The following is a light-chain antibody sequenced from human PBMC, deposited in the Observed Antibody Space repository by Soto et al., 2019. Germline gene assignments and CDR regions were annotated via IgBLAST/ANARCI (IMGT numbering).Light chain of an antibody. CDR1: SSDVGTYNY. Sequence: QSALTQPASVSGSPGQSITISCTGTSSDVGTYNYVSWYQHRPGKAPKLMIYDVSYRPSGVSNRFSGSKSANTAPLTISGLQAEDEADYYCSSYTTSNTQVFGGGTKLTVL. CDR2: DVS. CDR3: SSYTTSNTQV. V-gene: IGLV2-14*01. J-gene: IGLJ3*02.